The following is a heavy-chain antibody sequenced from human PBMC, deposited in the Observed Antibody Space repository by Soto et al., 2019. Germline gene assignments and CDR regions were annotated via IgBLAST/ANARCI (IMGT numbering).Heavy chain of an antibody. CDR3: ARDGIYGTYKDVFDI. Sequence: QVQLVESGGGVVQPGRSLRLSCGASGFTFSSYGMNWVRQAPGKGLEWVAVLWYDGSNKYYADSVKGRFTISRDNSKNTLYLQMTSLRVEDTAVYFCARDGIYGTYKDVFDIWGQGTMVTVSS. CDR1: GFTFSSYG. D-gene: IGHD1-20*01. V-gene: IGHV3-33*01. CDR2: LWYDGSNK. J-gene: IGHJ3*02.